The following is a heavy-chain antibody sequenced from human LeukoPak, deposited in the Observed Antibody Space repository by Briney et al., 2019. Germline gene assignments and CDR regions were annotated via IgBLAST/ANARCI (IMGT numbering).Heavy chain of an antibody. CDR2: IYYSGCT. V-gene: IGHV4-59*08. CDR3: ARHSTASGYLNYFDY. D-gene: IGHD1-1*01. J-gene: IGHJ4*02. Sequence: SETLPLTCTVSGGSISSYYWSWIRQPPGKGLEWIGYIYYSGCTNYNPSLKSRVTISVDTSKNQFSLKLSSVTAADTAVYYCARHSTASGYLNYFDYWGQGTLDPVSS. CDR1: GGSISSYY.